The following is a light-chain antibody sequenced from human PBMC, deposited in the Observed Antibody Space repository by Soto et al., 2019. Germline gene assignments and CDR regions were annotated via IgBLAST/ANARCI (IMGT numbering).Light chain of an antibody. CDR1: QSVSSY. J-gene: IGKJ5*01. V-gene: IGKV3-11*01. Sequence: EIVLTQSPATLSLSPGERATLSCRASQSVSSYLAWYQQKPGQAPRLLIYDASNRATGIPARFSGSGSGTDFTLTISSLEPEDCAFYYCQQRSNWPVTFGQGTRLEI. CDR3: QQRSNWPVT. CDR2: DAS.